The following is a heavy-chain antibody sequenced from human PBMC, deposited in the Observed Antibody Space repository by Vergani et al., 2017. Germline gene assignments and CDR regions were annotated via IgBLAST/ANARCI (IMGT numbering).Heavy chain of an antibody. CDR1: GFTFSTYA. Sequence: QVQLVESGGGVVQPGRSLRLSCTSSGFTFSTYAMHWVRQAPGKGLEWVAIIYYDGSKKYYADSVKGRFTISRDNSRNTLDLLMSSLRAEDTAIYYCVKEGSYFCSTTCRNPSYVYYYHMDVWGEGTTVTVSS. CDR3: VKEGSYFCSTTCRNPSYVYYYHMDV. V-gene: IGHV3-33*06. D-gene: IGHD2/OR15-2a*01. J-gene: IGHJ6*03. CDR2: IYYDGSKK.